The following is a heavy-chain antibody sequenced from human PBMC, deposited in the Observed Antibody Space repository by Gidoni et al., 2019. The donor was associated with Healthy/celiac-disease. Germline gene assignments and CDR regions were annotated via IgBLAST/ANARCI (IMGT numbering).Heavy chain of an antibody. CDR2: INPSGGST. V-gene: IGHV1-46*03. Sequence: QVQLVQSGAEVQKPGASVKVSCKASGYTFTSYYMHWVRQAPGQWLEWMGIINPSGGSTSYAQKFQGRVTMTRDTSTSTVYMELSSLRSEDTAVYYCASSTMVQGVIRGFDYWGQGTLVTVSS. CDR3: ASSTMVQGVIRGFDY. D-gene: IGHD3-10*01. CDR1: GYTFTSYY. J-gene: IGHJ4*02.